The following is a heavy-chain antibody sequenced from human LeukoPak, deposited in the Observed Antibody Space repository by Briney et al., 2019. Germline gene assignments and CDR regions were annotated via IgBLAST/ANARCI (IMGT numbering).Heavy chain of an antibody. CDR3: ARECYIYARGWFDP. CDR2: IYYSGST. CDR1: GGSISSYY. Sequence: SETLSPTCTVSGGSISSYYWSWLRQPPGKGLEWIGYIYYSGSTNYNPSLESRVTISVDTSKNQFSLKLSSVTAADTAVYYCARECYIYARGWFDPWGQGTLVTVSS. V-gene: IGHV4-59*01. D-gene: IGHD2-15*01. J-gene: IGHJ5*02.